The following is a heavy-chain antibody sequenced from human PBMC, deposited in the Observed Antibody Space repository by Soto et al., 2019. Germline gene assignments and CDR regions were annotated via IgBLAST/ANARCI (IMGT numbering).Heavy chain of an antibody. CDR3: ARGRGSGSYFDS. CDR2: INAGNGNT. V-gene: IGHV1-3*01. Sequence: QVQLVQSGAEVKKPGASVKVSCKASGYTFTSYAMHWVHQAPGQRLEWMGWINAGNGNTKYSQKFQGRVTITRDTSASTAYMELSSLRSEDTAVYYCARGRGSGSYFDSWGQGTLVTVSS. D-gene: IGHD1-26*01. CDR1: GYTFTSYA. J-gene: IGHJ4*02.